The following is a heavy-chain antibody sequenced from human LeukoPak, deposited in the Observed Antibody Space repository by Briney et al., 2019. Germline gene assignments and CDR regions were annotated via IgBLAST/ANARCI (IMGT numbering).Heavy chain of an antibody. J-gene: IGHJ5*02. V-gene: IGHV1-2*02. CDR2: INPNSGGT. D-gene: IGHD6-6*01. Sequence: ASVKVSCKASGYTFTGYYMHWVRQAPGQGLEWMGWINPNSGGTNYAQKFQGRVTMTRDTSISTAYMELSRLRSDDTAVYYCARDRKGIAARRSNWFDPWGQGTLVTVSS. CDR1: GYTFTGYY. CDR3: ARDRKGIAARRSNWFDP.